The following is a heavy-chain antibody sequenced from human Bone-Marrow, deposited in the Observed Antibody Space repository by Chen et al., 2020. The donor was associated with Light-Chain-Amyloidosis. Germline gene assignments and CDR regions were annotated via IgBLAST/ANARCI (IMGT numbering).Heavy chain of an antibody. Sequence: QVQLVQSGAELKKPGASVRISCQASGYTFTGSALQWVRQAPGQGLEWMGWISVATGYAWYAEKFRDRVIISGDTSASTGYLDLRNLRSEDTAVYYCARDSFYDRRKNHYANYNLDSWGQGTLVTVSS. J-gene: IGHJ4*02. CDR3: ARDSFYDRRKNHYANYNLDS. V-gene: IGHV1-3*01. CDR2: ISVATGYA. CDR1: GYTFTGSA. D-gene: IGHD2-2*01.